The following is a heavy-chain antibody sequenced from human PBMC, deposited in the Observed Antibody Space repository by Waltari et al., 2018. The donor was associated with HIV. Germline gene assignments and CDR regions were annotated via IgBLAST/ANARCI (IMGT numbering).Heavy chain of an antibody. V-gene: IGHV3-21*01. Sequence: EVQLVESGGGLVKPGGSLRLSCAVSGFPFSSYSMNWVRQAPGKGLEWVSSISSSSSYIYYADSVKGRFTISRDNAKNSLYPQMNSLRAEDTAVYYCARDHGFGYSSGFWGQGTLVTVSS. CDR3: ARDHGFGYSSGF. CDR2: ISSSSSYI. D-gene: IGHD6-19*01. CDR1: GFPFSSYS. J-gene: IGHJ4*02.